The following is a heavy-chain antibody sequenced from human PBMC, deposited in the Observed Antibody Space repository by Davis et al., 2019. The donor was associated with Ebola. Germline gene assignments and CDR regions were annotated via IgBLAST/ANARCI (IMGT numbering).Heavy chain of an antibody. CDR2: LYTSGTT. V-gene: IGHV4-59*01. Sequence: SEILSLTCSVSGDSISRSYWSWIRQPPGKGLEWIGNLYTSGTTNKNASLKSRLTILLDTSKNQLSLNLRSVTAADTAVYYCARLATYGMDVWGKGTTVTVSS. J-gene: IGHJ6*04. CDR3: ARLATYGMDV. CDR1: GDSISRSY.